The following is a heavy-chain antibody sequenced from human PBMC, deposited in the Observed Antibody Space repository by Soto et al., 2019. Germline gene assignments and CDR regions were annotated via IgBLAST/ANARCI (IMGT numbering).Heavy chain of an antibody. CDR3: ARLLGYTHGPQEFFDY. CDR2: IDPADFDT. D-gene: IGHD5-18*01. Sequence: GESLKISCTTSGYNFNPYWIGWVRQMPGKGLEWMGLIDPADFDTRYSQSFQGHLTMSVDKSISTAYLQWSSLETSDTAMYYCARLLGYTHGPQEFFDYWGQGTPVTVSS. V-gene: IGHV5-51*01. J-gene: IGHJ4*02. CDR1: GYNFNPYW.